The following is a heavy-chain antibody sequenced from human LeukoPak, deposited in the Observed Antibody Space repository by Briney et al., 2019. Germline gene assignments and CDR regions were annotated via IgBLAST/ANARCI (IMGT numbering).Heavy chain of an antibody. CDR2: ISSSSSTI. CDR1: GFAFSSYS. CDR3: ARGFDSRFFNY. J-gene: IGHJ4*02. Sequence: GGSLRLSCAASGFAFSSYSMSWVRQAPGKGLEWDSYISSSSSTIYYADSVKGRFTISRDNAKNSLYLQMNSLRAEDTAVYYCARGFDSRFFNYWGQGTLVTVSS. V-gene: IGHV3-48*04. D-gene: IGHD3-22*01.